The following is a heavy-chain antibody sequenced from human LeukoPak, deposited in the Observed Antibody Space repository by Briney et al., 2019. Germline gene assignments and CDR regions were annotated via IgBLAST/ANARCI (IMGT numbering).Heavy chain of an antibody. J-gene: IGHJ5*02. CDR1: GGTFSSYT. D-gene: IGHD2-21*02. Sequence: GASVKVSFKASGGTFSSYTISWVRQAPGQGVEWMGGIIPILGIANYAQKFQGRVTITADKSTSTAYMELSSLRSEDTAVYYCARETVNWFDPWGQGTLVTVSS. V-gene: IGHV1-69*10. CDR3: ARETVNWFDP. CDR2: IIPILGIA.